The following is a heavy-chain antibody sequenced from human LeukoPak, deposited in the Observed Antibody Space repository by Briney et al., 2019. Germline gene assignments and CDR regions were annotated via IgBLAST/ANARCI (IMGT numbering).Heavy chain of an antibody. Sequence: GASVKVSCKASGYTFTKYGIRWVRQAPGQGLEWMGWISTYNGNTNYAQKFQGRVTMTTATATSTVSMELRSLRSDDTAVYYCARDRDTVLDPFDYWGQGSLVTVSS. V-gene: IGHV1-18*01. CDR2: ISTYNGNT. D-gene: IGHD5-18*01. CDR1: GYTFTKYG. CDR3: ARDRDTVLDPFDY. J-gene: IGHJ4*02.